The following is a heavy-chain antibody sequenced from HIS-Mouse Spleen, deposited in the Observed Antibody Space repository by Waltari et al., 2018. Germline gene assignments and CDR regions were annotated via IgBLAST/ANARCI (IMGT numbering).Heavy chain of an antibody. D-gene: IGHD6-13*01. CDR3: AREIPYSSSWYDWYFDL. Sequence: QLQLQESGPGLVKPSETLSLTCTVSGGSISSSSYYWGWIRQPPGKGLEWIGSIYYSGSTYDRPSLKSRVTISVDTSKNQCTLKLSCGTAADTAVYYCAREIPYSSSWYDWYFDLWGRGTLVTVSS. J-gene: IGHJ2*01. V-gene: IGHV4-39*07. CDR1: GGSISSSSYY. CDR2: IYYSGST.